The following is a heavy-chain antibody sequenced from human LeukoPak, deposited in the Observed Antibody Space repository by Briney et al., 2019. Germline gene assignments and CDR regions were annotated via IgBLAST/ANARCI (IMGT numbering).Heavy chain of an antibody. J-gene: IGHJ4*02. CDR1: GYTFTGYY. V-gene: IGHV7-4-1*02. CDR3: ARVDRGSYYLPVY. CDR2: INTNTGNP. D-gene: IGHD1-26*01. Sequence: ASVKVSCKASGYTFTGYYMHWVRQAPGQGLEWMGWINTNTGNPTYAQGFTGRFVFSLDTSVSTAYLQISSLKAEDTAVYYCARVDRGSYYLPVYWGQGTLVTVSS.